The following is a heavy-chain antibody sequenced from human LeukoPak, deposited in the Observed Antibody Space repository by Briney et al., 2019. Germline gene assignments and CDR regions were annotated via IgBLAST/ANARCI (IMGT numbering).Heavy chain of an antibody. Sequence: LRLSCTASGFTFSDHAMHWVRQAPGKGLEWVTVISYHARDQFYADSVKGRFTVSRDNSRNTLYLQMNSLRAEDSAVYYCAAQPCINGICYLDYWGQGTLVTVSS. V-gene: IGHV3-30*04. CDR2: ISYHARDQ. D-gene: IGHD2-8*01. CDR3: AAQPCINGICYLDY. CDR1: GFTFSDHA. J-gene: IGHJ4*02.